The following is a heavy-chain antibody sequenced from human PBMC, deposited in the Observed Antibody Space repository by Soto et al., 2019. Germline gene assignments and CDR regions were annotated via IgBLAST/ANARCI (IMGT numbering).Heavy chain of an antibody. Sequence: SETLSLTCTVSGGSIKNYYWSWIRQSAGKALEWIGRIYTRGSTKYNPSLKSRVTMSVDTSKNQFSLKLTSVSAADTAVYFCARDLLIVGAPDAFDIWGQGTMGTVS. V-gene: IGHV4-4*07. CDR2: IYTRGST. J-gene: IGHJ3*02. CDR3: ARDLLIVGAPDAFDI. CDR1: GGSIKNYY. D-gene: IGHD1-26*01.